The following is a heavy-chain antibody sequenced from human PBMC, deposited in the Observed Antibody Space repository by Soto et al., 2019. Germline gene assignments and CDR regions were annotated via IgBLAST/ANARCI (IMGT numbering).Heavy chain of an antibody. Sequence: EVQLLESGGGLVQPGGSLRLSCAASGFTFSSYAMNWVRQAPGKGLEWVSAISGSGDTIYYADSVKGRFTISRDNSKHTLYLQMNSLRAEDTAVYYCAKDSRYSNSWYEVDCWGQGTLVTVSS. D-gene: IGHD6-13*01. CDR2: ISGSGDTI. CDR1: GFTFSSYA. CDR3: AKDSRYSNSWYEVDC. J-gene: IGHJ4*02. V-gene: IGHV3-23*01.